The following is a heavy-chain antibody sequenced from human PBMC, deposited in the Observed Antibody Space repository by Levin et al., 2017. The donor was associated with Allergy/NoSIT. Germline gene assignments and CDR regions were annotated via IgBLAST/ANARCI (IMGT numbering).Heavy chain of an antibody. Sequence: PSETLSLTCTVSGGSINSSFWSWIRQPPGKGLEWIGFIYYSGTTKYNPSLKSRVTISVDTPKNQFSLRLTSVTAADTAVYYCARDYWYSRDYFAYWGQGRLVTVSS. D-gene: IGHD6-13*01. CDR3: ARDYWYSRDYFAY. V-gene: IGHV4-59*01. CDR1: GGSINSSF. CDR2: IYYSGTT. J-gene: IGHJ4*02.